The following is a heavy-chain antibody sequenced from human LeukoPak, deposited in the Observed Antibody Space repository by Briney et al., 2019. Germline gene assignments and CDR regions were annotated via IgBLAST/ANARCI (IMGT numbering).Heavy chain of an antibody. V-gene: IGHV3-23*01. CDR1: GFTFSNYG. CDR3: TKDMLLPWN. D-gene: IGHD2-8*01. J-gene: IGHJ4*02. Sequence: PGGSLRLSCAASGFTFSNYGLSWVRQAPGKGLEWVSGITGSGGSTYYADSVKGRFTISRDNSKNTLYVQMNSLRAEDTAVYYCTKDMLLPWNWGQGTLVTVSS. CDR2: ITGSGGST.